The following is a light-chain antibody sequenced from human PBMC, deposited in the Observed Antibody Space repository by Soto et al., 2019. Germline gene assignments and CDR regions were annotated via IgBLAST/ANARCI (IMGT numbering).Light chain of an antibody. V-gene: IGLV2-14*01. Sequence: QSALTQPASVSGSPGQSITISCTGTRSDVGGYNYVSWYQQHPGKAPKLMIYDVSNRPSGVSNRFSGSKSGNTASLTISGLQAEDGADYYCSSYTSSSTHYVFGTGTKVTVL. J-gene: IGLJ1*01. CDR3: SSYTSSSTHYV. CDR2: DVS. CDR1: RSDVGGYNY.